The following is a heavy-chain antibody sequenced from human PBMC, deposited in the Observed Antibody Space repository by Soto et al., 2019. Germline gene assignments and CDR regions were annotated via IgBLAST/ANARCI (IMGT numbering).Heavy chain of an antibody. CDR2: INAGNGDT. CDR1: GITYSPYA. J-gene: IGHJ5*01. CDR3: ARAISGYVS. Sequence: ASVNVSCKASGITYSPYAIHWVRQVPGQRLEWMGWINAGNGDTRYSQKFQGRVTLTRDTSANTAYMDLSSLRSEDTAIYYCARAISGYVSWGQ. D-gene: IGHD5-12*01. V-gene: IGHV1-3*01.